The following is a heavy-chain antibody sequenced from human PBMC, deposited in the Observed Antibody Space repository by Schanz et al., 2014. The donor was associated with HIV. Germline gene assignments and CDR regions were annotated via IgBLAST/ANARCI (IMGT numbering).Heavy chain of an antibody. J-gene: IGHJ4*02. CDR2: INHSGRT. CDR1: GGSFSGYY. CDR3: AGFDKSGYYPVAY. D-gene: IGHD3-22*01. V-gene: IGHV4-34*02. Sequence: QVQLQQWGAGLLKPSETLSLTCAVYGGSFSGYYWSWIRQSPGKGLEWIGEINHSGRTKYSPSLKRRVTISVDPSKSQFSLKLSSVTAADTAVYYCAGFDKSGYYPVAYWGQGTLVTVSS.